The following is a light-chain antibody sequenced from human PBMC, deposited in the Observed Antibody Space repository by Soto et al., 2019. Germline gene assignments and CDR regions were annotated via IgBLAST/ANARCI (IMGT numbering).Light chain of an antibody. J-gene: IGLJ3*02. CDR3: QTWGTGIPWV. Sequence: QPVLTQSPSASASLGASVKLTCTLSSGHSSYAIAWHQQQPEKGPRYLMKLNSDGSHSKGDGIPDRFSGSSSGAERYLTIPSLQSEDEADYYCQTWGTGIPWVFGGGTKVTVL. V-gene: IGLV4-69*01. CDR2: LNSDGSH. CDR1: SGHSSYA.